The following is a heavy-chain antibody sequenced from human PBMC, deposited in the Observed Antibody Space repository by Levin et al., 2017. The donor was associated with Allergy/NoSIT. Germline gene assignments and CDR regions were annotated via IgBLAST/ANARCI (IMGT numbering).Heavy chain of an antibody. CDR1: GFTFSTYT. CDR3: VRAGSASWYDH. J-gene: IGHJ5*02. Sequence: LLLTCAASGFTFSTYTMGWVRQAPGKGLEWVSDINPSGGTTYYADSVKGRFTISRENSKNTLHLQVDSLRVEDTAIYYCVRAGSASWYDHWGQGTLVTVSS. D-gene: IGHD1-26*01. V-gene: IGHV3-23*01. CDR2: INPSGGTT.